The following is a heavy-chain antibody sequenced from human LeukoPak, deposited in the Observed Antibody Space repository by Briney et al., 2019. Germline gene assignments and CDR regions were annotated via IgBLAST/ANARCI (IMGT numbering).Heavy chain of an antibody. CDR2: ISSSSYI. Sequence: GGSLRLSCAASGFTFSSYSMKWVRQAPGKGLEWVSSISSSSYIYYADSVKGRFTISRDNAKSSLYLQMNSLRVEDTAVYYCARDLWARYFDWLPPSEGYGMDVWGQGTTVTVSS. D-gene: IGHD3-9*01. CDR3: ARDLWARYFDWLPPSEGYGMDV. V-gene: IGHV3-21*01. CDR1: GFTFSSYS. J-gene: IGHJ6*02.